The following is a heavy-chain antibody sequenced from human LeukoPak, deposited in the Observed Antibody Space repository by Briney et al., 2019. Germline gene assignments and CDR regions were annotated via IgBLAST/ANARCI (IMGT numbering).Heavy chain of an antibody. CDR3: AKDIAYVVVTDSFDY. V-gene: IGHV3-23*01. J-gene: IGHJ4*02. CDR1: GFTFSSYA. Sequence: PGGSLRLSCAASGFTFSSYAMSWVRQAPGKGLEWVSAISGSGGSTYYADSVKGRFTISRDNSKNTLYLQMNSLRAEDTAVYYCAKDIAYVVVTDSFDYWGQGTLVTVSS. D-gene: IGHD2-21*02. CDR2: ISGSGGST.